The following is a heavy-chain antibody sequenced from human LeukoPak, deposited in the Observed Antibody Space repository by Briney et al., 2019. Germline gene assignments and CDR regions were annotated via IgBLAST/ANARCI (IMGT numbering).Heavy chain of an antibody. D-gene: IGHD6-19*01. J-gene: IGHJ4*02. CDR3: AREQSGTRGWYTVDY. CDR1: GFTFSTYA. CDR2: IRPDGDRT. Sequence: GASLQISFAASGFTFSTYAITWGRPGPGKGLEWVSAIRPDGDRTYYATSVRGRFTISRDNSKDTVYLQINGLRVEDTAVYYCAREQSGTRGWYTVDYWGQGPLVRVPS. V-gene: IGHV3-23*01.